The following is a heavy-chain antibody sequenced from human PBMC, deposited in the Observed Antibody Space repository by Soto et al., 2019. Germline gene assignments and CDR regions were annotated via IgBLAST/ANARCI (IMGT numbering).Heavy chain of an antibody. CDR2: IYYTGST. CDR3: ATGTIGTFDS. V-gene: IGHV4-39*01. D-gene: IGHD1-1*01. Sequence: ETLSLTCAVSGGSISSSSYHWGWIRQPPGRGLEWIGHIYYTGSTYYTPSLKSRVNMSVDTSKNQFSLTLNSVSAADTAVYYCATGTIGTFDSWGQGILVTVSS. J-gene: IGHJ4*02. CDR1: GGSISSSSYH.